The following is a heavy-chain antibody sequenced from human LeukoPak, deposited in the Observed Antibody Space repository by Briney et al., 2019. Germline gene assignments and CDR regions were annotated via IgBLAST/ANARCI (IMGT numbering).Heavy chain of an antibody. CDR3: AKELSCSGGSCYQHAYDY. V-gene: IGHV3-23*01. CDR2: ISSSGGST. CDR1: GFTFSSYA. J-gene: IGHJ4*02. D-gene: IGHD2-15*01. Sequence: PGGSLRLSCAASGFTFSSYAMSWVRQAPGKGLEWVSAISSSGGSTYYADSVKGRFTISRDNSKNTLYLQMNSLRAEDTAVYYCAKELSCSGGSCYQHAYDYWGQGTLVTVSS.